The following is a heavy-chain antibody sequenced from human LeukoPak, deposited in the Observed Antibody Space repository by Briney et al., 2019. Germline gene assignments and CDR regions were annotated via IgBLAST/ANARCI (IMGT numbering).Heavy chain of an antibody. D-gene: IGHD1-26*01. Sequence: GGSLRLSCSASGFTFSSYGMHWVRQAPGKGLEHVSGISSNGGRTYYADSVKGRLTISRDNSKNTLYLQMSSLRADDTAVYYCVNGYAGSSGGYWGPGTLVTVSS. CDR2: ISSNGGRT. CDR1: GFTFSSYG. V-gene: IGHV3-64D*09. J-gene: IGHJ4*02. CDR3: VNGYAGSSGGY.